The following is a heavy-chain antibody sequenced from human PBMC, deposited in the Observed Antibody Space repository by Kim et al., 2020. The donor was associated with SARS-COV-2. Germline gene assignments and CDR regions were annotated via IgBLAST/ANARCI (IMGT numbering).Heavy chain of an antibody. CDR2: ISSDGDNK. CDR3: ARDDDMLTGGWLDY. Sequence: GGSLRLSCVASGFNFNYYAMHWVRQAPGKGLEWVAVISSDGDNKYYADSVKGRLTVSRDNSKNTLSLHMNSLRAEDTAVYFCARDDDMLTGGWLDYWGQGTLVTVSS. D-gene: IGHD3-9*01. CDR1: GFNFNYYA. V-gene: IGHV3-30*04. J-gene: IGHJ4*02.